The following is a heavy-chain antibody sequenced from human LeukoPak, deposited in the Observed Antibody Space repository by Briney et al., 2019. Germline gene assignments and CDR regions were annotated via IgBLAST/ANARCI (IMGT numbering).Heavy chain of an antibody. J-gene: IGHJ4*02. CDR3: ARDGHHLFYCSSTSCYVPSYFDY. V-gene: IGHV1-2*06. Sequence: ASVKVSCKASGYTFTGYYMHWVRLVPGQGLEWMGRIIPNSGGIKYGQEFQGRVTMTRDTSIRTAYMELSNLESDDTAVYYCARDGHHLFYCSSTSCYVPSYFDYWGQGTLVTVSS. CDR2: IIPNSGGI. CDR1: GYTFTGYY. D-gene: IGHD2-2*01.